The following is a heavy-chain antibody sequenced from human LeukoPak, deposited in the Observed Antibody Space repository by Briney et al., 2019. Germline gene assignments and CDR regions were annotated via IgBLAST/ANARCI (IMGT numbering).Heavy chain of an antibody. CDR2: ISGSSSYI. V-gene: IGHV3-21*01. CDR1: GFTFSSYS. D-gene: IGHD6-13*01. J-gene: IGHJ4*02. CDR3: ARTVAAGAGDHYFDS. Sequence: GGSLRLSCAASGFTFSSYSMNWIRQAPGKGLEWVSSISGSSSYIYYADSVKGRFTISRANAKNSLYLQMNSLRAEDTAVYYCARTVAAGAGDHYFDSWGQGTLVTVSS.